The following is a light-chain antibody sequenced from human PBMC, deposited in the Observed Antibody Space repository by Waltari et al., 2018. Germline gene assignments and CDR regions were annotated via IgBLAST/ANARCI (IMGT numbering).Light chain of an antibody. V-gene: IGLV4-69*01. Sequence: QLLLTQSPSASASLGASVKLTCTLSRGHSSNVIAWLQQQPAKGSRSLMKVNSDGSHRKGDESPGRFSGSSSGAERYLSISSLQAEDEADYFCQTGGHGTWVFGGGTKLTVL. J-gene: IGLJ3*02. CDR2: VNSDGSH. CDR3: QTGGHGTWV. CDR1: RGHSSNV.